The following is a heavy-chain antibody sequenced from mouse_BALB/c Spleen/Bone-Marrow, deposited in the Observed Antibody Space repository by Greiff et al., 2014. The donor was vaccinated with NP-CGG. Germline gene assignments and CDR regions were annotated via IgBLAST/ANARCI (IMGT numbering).Heavy chain of an antibody. CDR2: INPGSGGT. D-gene: IGHD2-1*01. CDR3: ARRDGNYAWFAY. Sequence: QVQLQQSGAELARPGTSVKVSCKASGYAFTNYLIEWVKQRPGQGLEWIGVINPGSGGTNYNEKFKGKATLTADKSSSTAYMQLSSLTSDDSAVYFCARRDGNYAWFAYWGQGTLVTVSA. V-gene: IGHV1-54*03. J-gene: IGHJ3*01. CDR1: GYAFTNYL.